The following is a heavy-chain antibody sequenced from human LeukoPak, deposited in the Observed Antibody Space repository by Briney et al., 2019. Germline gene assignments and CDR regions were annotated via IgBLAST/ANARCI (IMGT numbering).Heavy chain of an antibody. V-gene: IGHV1-3*01. J-gene: IGHJ4*02. CDR1: GYTFTSYA. CDR2: INAGNGNT. D-gene: IGHD3-3*01. Sequence: ASVKVSCKASGYTFTSYAMHWVRQAPGQRLEWMGWINAGNGNTKYSQKFQGRVTITRDTSASTAYMELSSLRSEDTAVYYCARGPLYYDFWSGYFDYWGQGTLVTVPS. CDR3: ARGPLYYDFWSGYFDY.